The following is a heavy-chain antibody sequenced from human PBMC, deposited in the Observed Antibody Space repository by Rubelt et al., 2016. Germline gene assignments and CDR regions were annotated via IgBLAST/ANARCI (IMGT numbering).Heavy chain of an antibody. CDR1: GFTFGSYA. D-gene: IGHD7-27*01. J-gene: IGHJ4*02. V-gene: IGHV3-23*04. CDR2: ISGSGGST. CDR3: ARVTGVYFDY. Sequence: EVQLVESGGGLVQPGGSLRLSCAASGFTFGSYAMTWVRQAPGRGLEWLSSISGSGGSTYFADSVRGRFTISRDNSKNTVYLQMNSLRAEVTAVYYCARVTGVYFDYWGLGTLVTVSS.